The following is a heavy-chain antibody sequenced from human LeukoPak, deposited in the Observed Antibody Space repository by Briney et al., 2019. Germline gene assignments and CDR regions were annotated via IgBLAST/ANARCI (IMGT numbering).Heavy chain of an antibody. J-gene: IGHJ3*02. CDR2: INHSGST. V-gene: IGHV4-34*01. Sequence: SETLSLTCAVYGGSFSGYYWSWIRQPPGKGLEWIGEINHSGSTNYNPSLKSRVTISVDTSKNQFSLKLSSVTAADTAVYYCARDGDAFDIWGQGTMVTVSS. CDR3: ARDGDAFDI. CDR1: GGSFSGYY.